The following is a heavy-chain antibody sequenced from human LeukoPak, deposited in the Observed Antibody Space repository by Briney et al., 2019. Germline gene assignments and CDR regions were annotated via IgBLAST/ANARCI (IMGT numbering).Heavy chain of an antibody. J-gene: IGHJ6*02. CDR3: ARDPILITIFGVVVDGMDV. D-gene: IGHD3-3*01. CDR1: GFTFSSYW. V-gene: IGHV3-74*01. CDR2: INSDGSST. Sequence: GGSLRLSCAASGFTFSSYWMHWVRQAPGKGLVWVSRINSDGSSTSYADSVKGRFTISRDNAKNTLYLQMNSLRAEDTAVYYCARDPILITIFGVVVDGMDVWGQGTTVTVSS.